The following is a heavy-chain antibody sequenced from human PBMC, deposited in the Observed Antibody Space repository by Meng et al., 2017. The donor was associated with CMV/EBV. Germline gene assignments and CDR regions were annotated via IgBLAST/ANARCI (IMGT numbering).Heavy chain of an antibody. CDR2: ISSSSSYI. D-gene: IGHD3-3*01. CDR3: ARDQSDYDFWSGWSYGMDV. J-gene: IGHJ6*02. V-gene: IGHV3-21*01. CDR1: GFTFSSYA. Sequence: GESLKISCAASGFTFSSYAIHWVRQAPGKGLEWVSSISSSSSYIYYADSVKGRFTISRDNAKNSLYLQMNSLRAEDTAVYYCARDQSDYDFWSGWSYGMDVWGQGTTVTVSS.